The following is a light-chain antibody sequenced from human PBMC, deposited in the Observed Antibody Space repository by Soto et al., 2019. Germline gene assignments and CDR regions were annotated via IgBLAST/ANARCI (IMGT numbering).Light chain of an antibody. CDR1: QTVSSSY. V-gene: IGKV3-20*01. CDR3: QQYGSSPYT. J-gene: IGKJ2*01. CDR2: GVS. Sequence: EIVLTQSSGTLSLSPGERATLSCRASQTVSSSYLAWYQQKPGQAPRLLIYGVSNRASGISNRFSGSGSVTDFTLTISRLGPEDFAVYYCQQYGSSPYTFGQGTKLEIK.